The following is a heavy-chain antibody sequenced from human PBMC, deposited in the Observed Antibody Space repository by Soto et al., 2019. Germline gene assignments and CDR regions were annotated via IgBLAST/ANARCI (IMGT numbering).Heavy chain of an antibody. CDR1: GYTFTRYG. CDR3: AKNEQPPYYYSGMDV. CDR2: ISGYNGDT. Sequence: QGQLVQSGGEVKKPGASVKVSCKASGYTFTRYGISWVRQAPGQGLEWMGWISGYNGDTKYAQKFQGRVTMTVDTSTTTAYMELRSLTSDDRAVYYCAKNEQPPYYYSGMDVWGQGTTVTVSS. V-gene: IGHV1-18*01. J-gene: IGHJ6*02.